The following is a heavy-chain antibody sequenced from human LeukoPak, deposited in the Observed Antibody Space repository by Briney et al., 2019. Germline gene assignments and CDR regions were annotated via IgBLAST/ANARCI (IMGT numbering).Heavy chain of an antibody. CDR1: GYTFTSYG. CDR2: ISAYNGNT. V-gene: IGHV1-18*01. CDR3: ARGAAPLELLYLSWFDP. D-gene: IGHD3-10*01. J-gene: IGHJ5*02. Sequence: ASVKVSCKASGYTFTSYGISWVRQAPGQGLEWMGWISAYNGNTNYAQKLQGRVTMTTDTSTSTAYMELRSLRSDDTAVYYCARGAAPLELLYLSWFDPWGQGTLVTVSS.